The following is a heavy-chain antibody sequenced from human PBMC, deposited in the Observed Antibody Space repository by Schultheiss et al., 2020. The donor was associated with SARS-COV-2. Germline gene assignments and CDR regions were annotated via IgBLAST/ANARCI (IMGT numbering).Heavy chain of an antibody. D-gene: IGHD3-3*01. V-gene: IGHV3-48*03. CDR3: ARDSPEEDYDFWSGPYYYYGMDV. CDR2: ISSSGSTI. Sequence: GGSLRLSCAASGFTFSSYEMNWVRQAPGKGLEWVSYISSSGSTIYYADSVKGRFTISRDNAKNSLYLQMNSLRAEDTAVYYCARDSPEEDYDFWSGPYYYYGMDVWGQGTTVTVSS. CDR1: GFTFSSYE. J-gene: IGHJ6*02.